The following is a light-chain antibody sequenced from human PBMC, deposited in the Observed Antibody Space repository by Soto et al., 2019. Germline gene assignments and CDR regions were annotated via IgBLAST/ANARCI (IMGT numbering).Light chain of an antibody. J-gene: IGLJ3*02. CDR1: SGHSTYA. CDR2: LNSDGSH. V-gene: IGLV4-69*01. Sequence: QSVLTQSPSASASLGASVKLTCTLRSGHSTYAIAWHQQQPEKGPRYLMKLNSDGSHSKGDGIPDRFSGSSSGAERYLTISSLQSEDEADYYCQTWGTGSGVFGGGTKLTVL. CDR3: QTWGTGSGV.